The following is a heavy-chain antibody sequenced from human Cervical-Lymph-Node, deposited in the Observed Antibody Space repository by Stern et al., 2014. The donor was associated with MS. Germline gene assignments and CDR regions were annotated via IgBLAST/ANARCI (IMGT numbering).Heavy chain of an antibody. CDR1: GYTFTDSFY. Sequence: QVQLVESGAEVKKPGASVKVSCKASGYTFTDSFYINWVRQAPGQGLEWMGWIDPHNADTNLAQKFQGRVAMTRDTSISTAYMELSRLTSDDTAVYYCARGDFYGSGKLTVSWGQGSLVTVSS. D-gene: IGHD3-10*01. V-gene: IGHV1-2*02. J-gene: IGHJ5*02. CDR3: ARGDFYGSGKLTVS. CDR2: IDPHNADT.